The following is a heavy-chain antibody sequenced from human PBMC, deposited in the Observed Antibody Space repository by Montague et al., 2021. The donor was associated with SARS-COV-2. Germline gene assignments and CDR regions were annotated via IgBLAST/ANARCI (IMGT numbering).Heavy chain of an antibody. CDR3: ASLAYPLLVIASYYGMDV. J-gene: IGHJ6*02. CDR2: INHSGST. D-gene: IGHD2-2*01. V-gene: IGHV4-34*01. Sequence: SETLSLTCAVYGGSFSGYYWSWIRQPPGKGLEWIGEINHSGSTNHNPSLKSRVTISIDTSKNQFSLKLSSVTAADTAVYYCASLAYPLLVIASYYGMDVWGQGTTVTVSS. CDR1: GGSFSGYY.